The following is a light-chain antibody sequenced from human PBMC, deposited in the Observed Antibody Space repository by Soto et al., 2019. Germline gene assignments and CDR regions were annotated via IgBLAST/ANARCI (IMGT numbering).Light chain of an antibody. CDR2: SNN. J-gene: IGLJ2*01. V-gene: IGLV1-44*01. Sequence: QAVVTQPPSASGTPGQRVTISCSGSSSNIGSNTVNWYQQLPGTAPKLLIYSNNQRPSGVPDRFSGSKSGTSAYLAISGLQSEDEADYYCAAWDDSLNGDVVFGGGTKLTVL. CDR1: SSNIGSNT. CDR3: AAWDDSLNGDVV.